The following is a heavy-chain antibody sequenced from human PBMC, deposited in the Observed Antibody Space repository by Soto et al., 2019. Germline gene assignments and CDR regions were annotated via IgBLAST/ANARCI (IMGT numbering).Heavy chain of an antibody. D-gene: IGHD3-3*01. CDR2: IYYSGST. Sequence: SETLSLTCTVSGGSISSGGYYWSWIRQHPGKGLEWIGYIYYSGSTYYNPSLKSRVTISVDTSKNQFSLKLSSVTAADTAVYYCARDGRFLEWLSHWGQGTLVTVSS. J-gene: IGHJ4*02. CDR1: GGSISSGGYY. CDR3: ARDGRFLEWLSH. V-gene: IGHV4-31*03.